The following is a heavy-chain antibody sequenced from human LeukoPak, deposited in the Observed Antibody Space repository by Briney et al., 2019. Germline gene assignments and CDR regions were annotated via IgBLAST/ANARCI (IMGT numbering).Heavy chain of an antibody. Sequence: SDTLSLTCAVYGRSFSGYYWGWVRQPPGKGLEWIGEINHSGSTNYNPSLKSRVTISVDTSKNQFSLKLSSVTAADTAVFYCARVWGFWSGYHFDYWGQGTLVTVSS. V-gene: IGHV4-34*01. CDR2: INHSGST. D-gene: IGHD3-3*01. CDR1: GRSFSGYY. J-gene: IGHJ4*02. CDR3: ARVWGFWSGYHFDY.